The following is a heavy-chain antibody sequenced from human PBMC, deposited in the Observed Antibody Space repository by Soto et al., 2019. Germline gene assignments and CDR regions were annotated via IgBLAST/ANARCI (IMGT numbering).Heavy chain of an antibody. D-gene: IGHD3-16*01. Sequence: GGSLRLSCAASGFTFSSYGMHWVRQAPGKGLEWVAVISYDGSNKYYADSVKGRFTISRDNSKNTLYLQMNSLRAEDTAVYYCAALFGDYWGQGTLVTVSS. V-gene: IGHV3-30*03. CDR3: AALFGDY. CDR2: ISYDGSNK. CDR1: GFTFSSYG. J-gene: IGHJ4*02.